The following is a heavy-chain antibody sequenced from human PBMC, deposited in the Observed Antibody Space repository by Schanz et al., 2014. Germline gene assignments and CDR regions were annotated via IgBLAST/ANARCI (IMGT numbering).Heavy chain of an antibody. Sequence: QVQLVESGGGVVQPGRSLRLSCAASGFTFSNYAMHWVRQAPGKGLEWVAFISYDGSNKYYADSVKGRFTISRDNSKNTMYLQMDGTRAEDTAVYFCARDLSSLIQGDVWGKGTTVTVSS. J-gene: IGHJ6*04. V-gene: IGHV3-30-3*01. CDR1: GFTFSNYA. CDR2: ISYDGSNK. D-gene: IGHD2-2*01. CDR3: ARDLSSLIQGDV.